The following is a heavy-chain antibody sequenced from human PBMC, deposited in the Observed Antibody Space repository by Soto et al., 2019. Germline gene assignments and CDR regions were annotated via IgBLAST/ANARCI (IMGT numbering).Heavy chain of an antibody. CDR2: IRGKADNYAS. D-gene: IGHD6-19*01. CDR1: GFTFSASP. CDR3: PRLHHSSSGCDY. V-gene: IGHV3-73*01. Sequence: EVQLVESGGGLVQPGGSLKLSCAASGFTFSASPMHWVRQASGKGLEWVGRIRGKADNYASAYAASVKGRFTISRDDSKNKAYLQMNSLITEDTAIYYCPRLHHSSSGCDYWGQGTLVTVSS. J-gene: IGHJ4*02.